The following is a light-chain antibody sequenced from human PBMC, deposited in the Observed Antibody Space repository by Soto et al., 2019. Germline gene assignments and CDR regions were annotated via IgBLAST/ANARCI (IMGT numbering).Light chain of an antibody. CDR2: DVS. J-gene: IGLJ2*01. Sequence: QSALTQPASVSGSPGQSIAISCTGTSSDVGGYNYVSWYQQHPGKAPKLMIYDVSNRPSGVSDRFSGSKSGNTASLTISGLQAEDEADYYCSSYTSSSTPHVVFGGGTKLTVL. CDR1: SSDVGGYNY. CDR3: SSYTSSSTPHVV. V-gene: IGLV2-14*01.